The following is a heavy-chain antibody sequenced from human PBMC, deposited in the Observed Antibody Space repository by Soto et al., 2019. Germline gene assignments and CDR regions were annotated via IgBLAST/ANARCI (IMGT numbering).Heavy chain of an antibody. CDR1: GFIFSSFG. V-gene: IGHV3-33*01. CDR2: IWYDGSNT. Sequence: PGGSLRLSCAASGFIFSSFGMRWVRQAPGKGLEWVAHIWYDGSNTYYADSVKGRLTISRDNSRNTLYLQMNSLRAEDTAVYHCVRDLLGSGGHFDYWGQGTPVTVSS. CDR3: VRDLLGSGGHFDY. D-gene: IGHD7-27*01. J-gene: IGHJ4*02.